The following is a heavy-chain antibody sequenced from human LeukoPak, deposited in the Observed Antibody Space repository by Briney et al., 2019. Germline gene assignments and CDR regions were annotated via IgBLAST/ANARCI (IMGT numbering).Heavy chain of an antibody. J-gene: IGHJ4*02. CDR3: ARHRAQRGIDY. Sequence: SETLSLTCTVSGDSISSSYYYWGWIRQPPGKGLEWIGSIDYSGSTYHNPSLKSRVSISVDTSKNQFSLKVTSVTAADTAVYYCARHRAQRGIDYWGRGTLVTVSS. CDR2: IDYSGST. D-gene: IGHD6-13*01. V-gene: IGHV4-39*01. CDR1: GDSISSSYYY.